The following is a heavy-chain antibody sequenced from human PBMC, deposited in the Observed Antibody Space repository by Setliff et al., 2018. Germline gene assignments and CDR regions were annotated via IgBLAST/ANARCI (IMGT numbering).Heavy chain of an antibody. CDR2: ISAKNGNR. CDR3: ARSPYSRRAFDI. Sequence: ASVKVSCKASGYSFTSYGISWVRQAPGQGLEWMGWISAKNGNRNYAQKLQGRVTMTTDTSTSTVYMELSSVRSEDTAVYYCARSPYSRRAFDIWGQGTMVTV. CDR1: GYSFTSYG. D-gene: IGHD5-12*01. J-gene: IGHJ3*02. V-gene: IGHV1-18*01.